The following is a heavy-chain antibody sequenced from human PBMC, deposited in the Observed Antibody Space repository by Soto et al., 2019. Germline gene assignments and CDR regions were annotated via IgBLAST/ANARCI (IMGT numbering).Heavy chain of an antibody. CDR2: IIPIFGTA. Sequence: QVQLVQSGAEVKKPGSSVKVSCKASGGTFSSYAISWVRQAPGQGLEWMGGIIPIFGTANYAQKFQGRVTITEDESTSADYMKLSSLRSEDTAVYYCARGGSGYDYSAFDYWGQGTLVTVSS. J-gene: IGHJ4*02. D-gene: IGHD5-12*01. CDR3: ARGGSGYDYSAFDY. V-gene: IGHV1-69*01. CDR1: GGTFSSYA.